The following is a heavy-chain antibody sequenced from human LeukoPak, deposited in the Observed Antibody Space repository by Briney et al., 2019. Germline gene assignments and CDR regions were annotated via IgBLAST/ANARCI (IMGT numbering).Heavy chain of an antibody. CDR3: ASHPSGEGAY. J-gene: IGHJ4*02. V-gene: IGHV3-30-3*01. CDR1: GFTFSSYA. Sequence: GGSLRLSCVASGFTFSSYATYWVRQAPGKGLEWVAVISYDGSHKNYADSVKGRFTISRDNSKNTLYLQINSLRDEDTAVYYCASHPSGEGAYWGQGTLVTVSS. CDR2: ISYDGSHK. D-gene: IGHD1-26*01.